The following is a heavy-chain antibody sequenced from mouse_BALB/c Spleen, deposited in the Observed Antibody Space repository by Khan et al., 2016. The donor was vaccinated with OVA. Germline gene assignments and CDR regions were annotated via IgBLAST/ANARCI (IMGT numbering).Heavy chain of an antibody. CDR1: GDSISSGY. CDR3: ARSTSRYAFAY. J-gene: IGHJ3*01. D-gene: IGHD2-14*01. CDR2: MNSSGYT. Sequence: EVQLQESGPSLVQPSQTLSLTCSVTGDSISSGYWNWIRKFPGNKLEYMGYMNSSGYTHYNPSLKSRISITRHTSKNQNYLQLNSVTTDDTATYYCARSTSRYAFAYWGQGTLVTVSA. V-gene: IGHV3-8*02.